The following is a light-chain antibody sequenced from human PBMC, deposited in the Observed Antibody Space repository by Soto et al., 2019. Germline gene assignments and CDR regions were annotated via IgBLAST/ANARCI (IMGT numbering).Light chain of an antibody. CDR2: DFS. CDR3: SSYTSTNSWV. CDR1: ISDVGGYNY. Sequence: QSALTQSASVSGSPGQSITISCTGTISDVGGYNYVSWYQQHPVKAPKLIIYDFSNRPSGVSTRFSGSKSGNTSSLTISGLQAEDEADYSCSSYTSTNSWVFGGGTQLTVL. J-gene: IGLJ3*02. V-gene: IGLV2-14*01.